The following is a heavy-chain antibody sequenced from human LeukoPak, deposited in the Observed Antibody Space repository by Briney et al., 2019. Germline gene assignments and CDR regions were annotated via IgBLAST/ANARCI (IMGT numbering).Heavy chain of an antibody. CDR3: TTEECYYDSSGRFNGPYYYYYGMDV. Sequence: GGSLRLSCAASGFTFSNAWMSWVRQAPGKGLEWVGRIKSKTDGGTTDYAAPVKGRFTISRVGSKNTLYLQMNSLKTEDTAVYYCTTEECYYDSSGRFNGPYYYYYGMDVWGQGTTVTVSS. D-gene: IGHD3-22*01. CDR2: IKSKTDGGTT. CDR1: GFTFSNAW. V-gene: IGHV3-15*01. J-gene: IGHJ6*02.